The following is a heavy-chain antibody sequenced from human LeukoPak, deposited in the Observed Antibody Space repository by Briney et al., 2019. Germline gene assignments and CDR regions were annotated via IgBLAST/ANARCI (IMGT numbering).Heavy chain of an antibody. J-gene: IGHJ6*04. V-gene: IGHV4-34*01. CDR2: INHSGST. Sequence: SETLSLTCAVYGGSFSGYYWSWIRRPPGKGLEWIGEINHSGSTNYNPSLKRRVTISVDTSKKQFSLKLSSVTAADTAVYYCAGGQDVSPSRDMVRGPYYYYGMDVWGKGTTVTVSS. CDR1: GGSFSGYY. D-gene: IGHD3-10*01. CDR3: AGGQDVSPSRDMVRGPYYYYGMDV.